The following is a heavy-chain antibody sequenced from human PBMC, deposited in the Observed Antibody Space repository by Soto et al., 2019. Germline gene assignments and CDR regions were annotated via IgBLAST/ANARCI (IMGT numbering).Heavy chain of an antibody. Sequence: PGESLKISCQGSGYTFTTYWITWVRQMPGRGLEWMGRIDPSDSYTNYSPSFQGHVTISADKSISTAYLQWSSLKASDTAMYYCASHSSIAARLHAFDIWGQGTMVTVSS. J-gene: IGHJ3*02. CDR3: ASHSSIAARLHAFDI. CDR2: IDPSDSYT. D-gene: IGHD6-6*01. V-gene: IGHV5-10-1*01. CDR1: GYTFTTYW.